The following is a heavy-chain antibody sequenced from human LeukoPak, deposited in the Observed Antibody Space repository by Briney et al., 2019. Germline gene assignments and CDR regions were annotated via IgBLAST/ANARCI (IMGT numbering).Heavy chain of an antibody. J-gene: IGHJ2*01. V-gene: IGHV3-13*01. D-gene: IGHD5-18*01. Sequence: HAGGSLRLSCAASGCTFSSYDMHWVRQATGKGLEWVSAIGTAGDTYYPGSVKGRFTISRENAKNSLYLQMNSLRAGDTAVYYCARARGYSYVYWYFDLWGRGTLVTVSS. CDR2: IGTAGDT. CDR1: GCTFSSYD. CDR3: ARARGYSYVYWYFDL.